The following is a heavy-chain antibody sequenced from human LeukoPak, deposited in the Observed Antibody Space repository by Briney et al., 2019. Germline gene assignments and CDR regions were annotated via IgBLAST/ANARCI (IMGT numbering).Heavy chain of an antibody. CDR2: IYYSGST. CDR3: ARTYYDFWSGYYSSAGYCFDY. D-gene: IGHD3-3*01. V-gene: IGHV4-59*08. Sequence: SETLSLTCTVSGGSISSYYWSWIRQPPGKGLEWIGYIYYSGSTNYNPSLKSRVTISVDTSKNQFSLKLSSVTAADTAVYYCARTYYDFWSGYYSSAGYCFDYWGQGTLVTVSS. CDR1: GGSISSYY. J-gene: IGHJ4*02.